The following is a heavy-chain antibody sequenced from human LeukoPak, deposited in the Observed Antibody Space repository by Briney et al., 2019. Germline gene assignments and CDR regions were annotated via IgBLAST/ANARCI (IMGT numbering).Heavy chain of an antibody. V-gene: IGHV5-51*01. J-gene: IGHJ4*02. CDR2: IYPGDSDT. Sequence: GESLKISCKGSGYSFTSYWIGWVRQLPGKGLELMGIIYPGDSDTGYSPSFQGQVTISADKYISTAYLQWCSLKASDTAMYYCARRSAAMATDFDYWGQGTLVTVSS. D-gene: IGHD5-18*01. CDR3: ARRSAAMATDFDY. CDR1: GYSFTSYW.